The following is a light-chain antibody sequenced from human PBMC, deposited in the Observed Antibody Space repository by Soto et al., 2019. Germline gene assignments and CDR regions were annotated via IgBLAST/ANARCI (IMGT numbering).Light chain of an antibody. CDR1: SSDVGGYKL. CDR3: SSYAGSSIWV. CDR2: EDS. V-gene: IGLV2-23*01. J-gene: IGLJ3*02. Sequence: QSALTQPASVSGSPGQSITITCTGTSSDVGGYKLVSWYQQHPGKAPKLIIYEDSKRPSGLFNRFSGSKSGNTASLTISGLQAEDEADYYCSSYAGSSIWVFGGGTKLIVL.